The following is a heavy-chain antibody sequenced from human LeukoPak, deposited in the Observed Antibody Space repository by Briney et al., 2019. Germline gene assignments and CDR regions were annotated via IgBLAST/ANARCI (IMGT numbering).Heavy chain of an antibody. CDR1: GGSIRSSY. J-gene: IGHJ4*02. V-gene: IGHV4-59*01. CDR3: ARVSVSGYGYYYFDY. CDR2: MYYSGST. Sequence: PSETLSLTCTVSGGSIRSSYWSWIRQPPGKGLEWIGYMYYSGSTKYNPSLKSRVTMSVDTLQNQFSLKLSSVTAADTAVYHCARVSVSGYGYYYFDYWGQGTLVTVSS. D-gene: IGHD5-12*01.